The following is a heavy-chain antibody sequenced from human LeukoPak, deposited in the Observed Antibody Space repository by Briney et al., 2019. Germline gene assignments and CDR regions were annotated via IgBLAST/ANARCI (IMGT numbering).Heavy chain of an antibody. CDR3: ARVPNSNPNNPPLDY. CDR2: INHSGST. Sequence: SETLSLTCAVYGGSFCGYYWSWIRQPPGKGLEWIGEINHSGSTNYNPSLKSRVTISVDTSKNQFSLKLSSVTAADTAVYYCARVPNSNPNNPPLDYWGQGTLVTVSS. CDR1: GGSFCGYY. J-gene: IGHJ4*02. D-gene: IGHD4-11*01. V-gene: IGHV4-34*01.